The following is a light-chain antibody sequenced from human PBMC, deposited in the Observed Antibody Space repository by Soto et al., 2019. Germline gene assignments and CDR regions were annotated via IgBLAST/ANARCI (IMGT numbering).Light chain of an antibody. J-gene: IGLJ1*01. CDR1: SSDVGSYNL. CDR2: EVS. V-gene: IGLV2-23*02. CDR3: CSYAGSSTSYV. Sequence: QSALTQPASVSGSPGQSITISCTGTSSDVGSYNLVSWYPQHPGKAPKLMIYEVSKRPSGVSNRFSGSKSGNTASLTISGLQAEDEADYYCCSYAGSSTSYVFGTGTKVTVL.